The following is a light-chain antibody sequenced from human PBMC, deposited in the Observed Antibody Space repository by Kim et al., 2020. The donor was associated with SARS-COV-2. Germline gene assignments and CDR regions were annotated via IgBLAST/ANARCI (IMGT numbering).Light chain of an antibody. CDR1: QSINSW. CDR3: HQYQSYPYT. CDR2: DAS. V-gene: IGKV1-5*01. J-gene: IGKJ2*01. Sequence: SASVGDRVTITCRASQSINSWLAWYQQQPGTAPKLLIYDASSLKSGVPPRFSGRGSGTEFTLTISSLQPDDFATYYCHQYQSYPYTFGQGTKLEI.